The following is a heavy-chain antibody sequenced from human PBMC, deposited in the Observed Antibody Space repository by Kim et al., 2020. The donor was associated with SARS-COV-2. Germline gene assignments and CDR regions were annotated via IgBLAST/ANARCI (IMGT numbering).Heavy chain of an antibody. Sequence: ASVKVSCKASGYTFTSYAMHWVRQAPGQRLEWMGWINAGNGNTKYSQKFQGRVTITRDTSASTAYMELSSLRSEDTAVYYCARGASGGSCYSWRLGWCWFDPWGQGTLVTVSS. V-gene: IGHV1-3*01. J-gene: IGHJ5*02. D-gene: IGHD2-15*01. CDR2: INAGNGNT. CDR3: ARGASGGSCYSWRLGWCWFDP. CDR1: GYTFTSYA.